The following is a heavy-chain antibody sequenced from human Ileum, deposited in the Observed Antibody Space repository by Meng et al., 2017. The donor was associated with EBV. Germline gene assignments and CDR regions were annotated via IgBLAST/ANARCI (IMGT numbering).Heavy chain of an antibody. CDR2: INPYDGDT. D-gene: IGHD1/OR15-1a*01. CDR3: ASKQYFFAY. V-gene: IGHV1-18*01. J-gene: IGHJ4*02. CDR1: GYSFSRYV. Sequence: QVQLVQARTEVKKPGASVKVSCKTSGYSFSRYVISWVRQAPGQGLEWVGWINPYDGDTNYAQKLQDRVTLTTDTSTSTAYMELRSLRSDDTAVYYCASKQYFFAYWGQGTLVTVSS.